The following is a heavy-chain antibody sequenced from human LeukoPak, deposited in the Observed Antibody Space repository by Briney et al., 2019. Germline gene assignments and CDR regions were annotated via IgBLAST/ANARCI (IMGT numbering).Heavy chain of an antibody. J-gene: IGHJ4*02. V-gene: IGHV3-53*01. Sequence: GGSLRLSCAASGFTVSSNYMSWVRQAPGKGLEWVSVIYSAGDTSYADSVKGRFTISRDNSKNTLYLQMDSLRAEDAAVYYCARGYSSTLFDYWGQGTLVTVSS. CDR1: GFTVSSNY. D-gene: IGHD2-2*01. CDR2: IYSAGDT. CDR3: ARGYSSTLFDY.